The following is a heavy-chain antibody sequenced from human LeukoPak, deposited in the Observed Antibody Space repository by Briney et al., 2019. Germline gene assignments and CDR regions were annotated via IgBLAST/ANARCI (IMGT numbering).Heavy chain of an antibody. CDR3: ARPGLLWFGEPLVDV. CDR2: IYSGGST. CDR1: GFTFSSYG. J-gene: IGHJ6*04. V-gene: IGHV3-66*04. Sequence: PGRSLRLSCAASGFTFSSYGMHWVRQAPGKGLEWVSVIYSGGSTYYADSVKGRFTISRDNSKNTLYLQMNSLRAEDTAVYYCARPGLLWFGEPLVDVWGKGTTVTISS. D-gene: IGHD3-10*01.